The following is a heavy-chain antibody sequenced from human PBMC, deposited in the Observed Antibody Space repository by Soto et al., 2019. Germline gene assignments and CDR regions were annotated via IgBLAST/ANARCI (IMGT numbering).Heavy chain of an antibody. J-gene: IGHJ4*02. Sequence: EVQLVESGGGVVQPGGSLRLSCAASGFSVSNNYMSWVRQAPGKGLECVSLIYSGGDTYYVDSVKGRFSISRDSSKNTLYLQMNSLRAEDSAVYYCARNIPVTTLGYWGQGTVVTVAS. CDR3: ARNIPVTTLGY. CDR2: IYSGGDT. CDR1: GFSVSNNY. V-gene: IGHV3-66*01. D-gene: IGHD4-17*01.